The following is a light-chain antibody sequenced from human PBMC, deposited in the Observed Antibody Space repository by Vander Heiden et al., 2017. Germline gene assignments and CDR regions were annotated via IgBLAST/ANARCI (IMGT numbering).Light chain of an antibody. V-gene: IGLV3-1*01. CDR1: KLGDKY. CDR3: QAWDSSTVV. CDR2: QDS. J-gene: IGLJ2*01. Sequence: SYELTQPPSVSVSPGQTASITCPGDKLGDKYACWYQQKPGQSPVLVIYQDSKRPSGIPERFSGSNSGNTATLTISGTQAMDEADYYCQAWDSSTVVFGGGTKLIVL.